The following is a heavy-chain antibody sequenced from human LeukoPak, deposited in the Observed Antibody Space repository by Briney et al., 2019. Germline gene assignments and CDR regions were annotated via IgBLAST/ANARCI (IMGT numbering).Heavy chain of an antibody. CDR1: GFIVSSNY. J-gene: IGHJ4*02. D-gene: IGHD3/OR15-3a*01. CDR2: IYSSGST. Sequence: GGSLRHSRAASGFIVSSNYMAWVRQAPGKGLEWVSTIYSSGSTKYADYVKGRFTISRDESKNTLYLQMNNLRADDTGVYYCAREREDWGLAFDYWGQGTLVTVSS. CDR3: AREREDWGLAFDY. V-gene: IGHV3-53*01.